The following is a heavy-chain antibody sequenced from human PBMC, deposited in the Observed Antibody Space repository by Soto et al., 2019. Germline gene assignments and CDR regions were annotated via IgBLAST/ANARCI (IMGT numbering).Heavy chain of an antibody. CDR1: GFTFSSYS. CDR3: ARVIAADYYYYGMDV. Sequence: PWVSLRLSCAASGFTFSSYSMNWVRQAPGKGLEWVSSISSSSSYIYYADSVKGRFTISRDNAKNSLYLQMNSLRAEDTAVYYCARVIAADYYYYGMDVWGQGTTVTVSS. V-gene: IGHV3-21*01. CDR2: ISSSSSYI. D-gene: IGHD6-6*01. J-gene: IGHJ6*02.